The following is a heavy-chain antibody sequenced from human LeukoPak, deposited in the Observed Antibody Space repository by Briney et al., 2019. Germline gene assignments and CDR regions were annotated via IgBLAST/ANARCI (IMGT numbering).Heavy chain of an antibody. CDR1: GFTFSGSA. Sequence: AGGSLRLSCAASGFTFSGSATHWVRQASGKGLEWVGRIRSKANSYATAYAASVKGRFTISRDDSKNTAYLQMNSLKTEDTAVYYCTRSWAYYYGSGSDYWGQGTLVTVSS. V-gene: IGHV3-73*01. CDR3: TRSWAYYYGSGSDY. CDR2: IRSKANSYAT. D-gene: IGHD3-10*01. J-gene: IGHJ4*02.